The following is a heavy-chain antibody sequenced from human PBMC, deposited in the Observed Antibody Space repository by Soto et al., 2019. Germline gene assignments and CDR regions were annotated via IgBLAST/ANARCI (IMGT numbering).Heavy chain of an antibody. Sequence: EVQLVESGGGLVQPGRSLRLSCAGSGFTFDDYAMHWVREAPGKGLEGVSGISWNSGSIGYADSVKGRFTISRDNAKNSLYLQMNSLRAEDTALYYCAKASRGYRRSWTDYRGQGTLVTVSS. V-gene: IGHV3-9*01. CDR1: GFTFDDYA. CDR2: ISWNSGSI. D-gene: IGHD6-13*01. J-gene: IGHJ4*02. CDR3: AKASRGYRRSWTDY.